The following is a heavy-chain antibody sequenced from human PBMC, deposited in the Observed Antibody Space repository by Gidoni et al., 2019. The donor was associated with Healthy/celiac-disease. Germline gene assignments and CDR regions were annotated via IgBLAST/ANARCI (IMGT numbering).Heavy chain of an antibody. Sequence: QLQLQESGPGLVKPSETLSLTCTVSGGSISSSSYYWGWIRQPPGTGLGWIGSIYYSGSTYYNPSLKRRVTISVDTSKNQFSLKLSSVTAADTAVYYCARGTWIGMDVWGQGTTVTVSS. CDR2: IYYSGST. V-gene: IGHV4-39*01. D-gene: IGHD1-1*01. CDR3: ARGTWIGMDV. J-gene: IGHJ6*02. CDR1: GGSISSSSYY.